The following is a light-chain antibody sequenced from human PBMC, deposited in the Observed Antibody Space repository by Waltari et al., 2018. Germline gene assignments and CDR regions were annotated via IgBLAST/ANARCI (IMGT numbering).Light chain of an antibody. J-gene: IGKJ1*01. Sequence: EIVLTQSLATLSLSPGESATLSCRASQGVSSYLARYQQHPGQAPRLLIYGASNRATGIPARFSGSGSGTDFTLTISSLEPEDFAVYYCQQRSNWPRTFGQGTKVEIK. CDR2: GAS. CDR3: QQRSNWPRT. CDR1: QGVSSY. V-gene: IGKV3-11*01.